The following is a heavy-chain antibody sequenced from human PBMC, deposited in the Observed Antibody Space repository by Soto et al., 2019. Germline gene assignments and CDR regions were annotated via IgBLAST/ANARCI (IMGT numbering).Heavy chain of an antibody. J-gene: IGHJ6*02. CDR3: TREGSLGLDV. CDR2: INGDGASL. Sequence: EVRLEEAGGGFVQPGGSLRVSCSGSGFIFSSFWMHWVRQGPGKGLEWVSRINGDGASLAYAESVKGRFSISRDNVKNTLHLQMNSLGADDTAVYVCTREGSLGLDVWGRGKTVTVSS. D-gene: IGHD3-10*01. CDR1: GFIFSSFW. V-gene: IGHV3-74*03.